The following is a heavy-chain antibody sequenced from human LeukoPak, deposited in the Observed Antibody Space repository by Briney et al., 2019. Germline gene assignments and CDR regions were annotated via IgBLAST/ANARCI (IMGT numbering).Heavy chain of an antibody. V-gene: IGHV1-24*01. CDR2: FDPEDGET. CDR1: GYTLTELS. CDR3: ATGQDWGDFDY. Sequence: ASVKVSCKVSGYTLTELSMHWVRQAPGKGLGWMGGFDPEDGETIYAQKFQGRVTMIEDTSTDTAYMELSSLRSEDTAVYYCATGQDWGDFDYWGQGTLVTVSS. D-gene: IGHD3/OR15-3a*01. J-gene: IGHJ4*02.